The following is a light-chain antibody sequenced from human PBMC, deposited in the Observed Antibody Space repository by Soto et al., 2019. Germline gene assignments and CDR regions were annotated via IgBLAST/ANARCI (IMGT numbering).Light chain of an antibody. Sequence: EIVMTQSPATLSVSPGERATLSCRASQSVSSNLAWYQQKPGQAPRLLIYGASTRATGIPARFSGSGSGTQFTLTISSLPSEDFAVYYCHQYNNWPTFGQGTKVEIK. CDR3: HQYNNWPT. CDR1: QSVSSN. CDR2: GAS. V-gene: IGKV3-15*01. J-gene: IGKJ1*01.